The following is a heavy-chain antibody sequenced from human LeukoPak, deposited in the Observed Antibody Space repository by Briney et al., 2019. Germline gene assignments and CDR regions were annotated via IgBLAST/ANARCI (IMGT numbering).Heavy chain of an antibody. CDR3: ARYSSSTGWFDP. CDR1: VAPISISGYY. D-gene: IGHD6-6*01. J-gene: IGHJ5*02. Sequence: SETLSLTSIVPVAPISISGYYWGGIRHPPGKGLRWIGSIYYSGSTYYNPSLKSRVTISVDTSKNQFSLKLSSVTAADTAMYYCARYSSSTGWFDPWGQGTLVTVSS. V-gene: IGHV4-39*07. CDR2: IYYSGST.